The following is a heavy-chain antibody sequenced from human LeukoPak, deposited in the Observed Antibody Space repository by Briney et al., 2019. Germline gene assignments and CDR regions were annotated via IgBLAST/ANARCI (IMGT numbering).Heavy chain of an antibody. J-gene: IGHJ4*02. CDR1: GYTFTSYG. CDR2: ISAYNGNT. CDR3: ARSREQLWSPIPPTYFDY. Sequence: ASVKVSCKASGYTFTSYGISWVRQAPGQGLERMGWISAYNGNTNYAQKLQGRVTMTTDTSTSTAYMELRSLRSDDTAVYYCARSREQLWSPIPPTYFDYWGQGTLVTVSS. D-gene: IGHD5-18*01. V-gene: IGHV1-18*01.